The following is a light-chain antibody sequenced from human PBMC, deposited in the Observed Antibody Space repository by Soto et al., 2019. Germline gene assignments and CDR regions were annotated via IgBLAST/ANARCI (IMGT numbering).Light chain of an antibody. J-gene: IGKJ5*01. V-gene: IGKV1-9*01. Sequence: DIQLTQSPSFLSASVGDRVTITCRASQGISSYLAWYQQKTGKAPKLLIYAASTLQSGVPSRFSGSGSGTEFTLTISSLQPEDFATYYCQQLNSYPTFGQGTRLEIK. CDR3: QQLNSYPT. CDR2: AAS. CDR1: QGISSY.